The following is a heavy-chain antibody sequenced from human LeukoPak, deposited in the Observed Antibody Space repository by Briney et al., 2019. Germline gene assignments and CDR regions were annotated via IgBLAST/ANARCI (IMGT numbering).Heavy chain of an antibody. D-gene: IGHD6-19*01. Sequence: PSETLSLTCTVSGGSISSGDYYWSWLRQPPGKGLEWIGYIYYSGSTYYNPSLKSRVTISVDTSKNQFSLKLSSVTAADTAVYYCARGMYSSGWYYYYYGMDVWGQGTTVTVSS. CDR1: GGSISSGDYY. J-gene: IGHJ6*02. CDR3: ARGMYSSGWYYYYYGMDV. V-gene: IGHV4-30-4*01. CDR2: IYYSGST.